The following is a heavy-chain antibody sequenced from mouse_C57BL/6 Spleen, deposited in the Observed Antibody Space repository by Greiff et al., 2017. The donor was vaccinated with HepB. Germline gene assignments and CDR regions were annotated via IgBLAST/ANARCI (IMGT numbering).Heavy chain of an antibody. Sequence: QVTLKESGAELVRPGASVKLSCKASGYTFTDYYINWVKQRPGQGLEWIARIYPGSGNTYYNEKFKGKATLTAEKSSSTAYMQLSSLTSEDSAVYFCARSGYGSSYEDFNYYAMDYWGQGTSVTVSS. CDR2: IYPGSGNT. D-gene: IGHD1-1*01. J-gene: IGHJ4*01. CDR1: GYTFTDYY. CDR3: ARSGYGSSYEDFNYYAMDY. V-gene: IGHV1-76*01.